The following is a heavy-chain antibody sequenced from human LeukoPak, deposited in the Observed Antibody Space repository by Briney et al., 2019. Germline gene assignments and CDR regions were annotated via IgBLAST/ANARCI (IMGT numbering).Heavy chain of an antibody. CDR2: ISSSGSTI. Sequence: GGSLRLSCAASGFTFSSYEMNWVRQAPGKGLEWVSYISSSGSTIYYADSVKGRFTISRDNSKNTLYLQMNSLRAEDTAVYYCAKLGAYDFWSGWGINWFDPWGQGTLVTVSS. D-gene: IGHD3-3*01. CDR3: AKLGAYDFWSGWGINWFDP. J-gene: IGHJ5*02. CDR1: GFTFSSYE. V-gene: IGHV3-48*03.